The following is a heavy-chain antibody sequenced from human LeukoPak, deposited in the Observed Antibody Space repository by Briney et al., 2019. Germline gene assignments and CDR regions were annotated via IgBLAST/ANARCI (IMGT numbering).Heavy chain of an antibody. J-gene: IGHJ3*02. Sequence: ASVKVSCKSSGYTFTSHGISWVRRAPGQGLELMGWISGHNGDTKYAQKFEGRVTMTTDRSTSTAYMEMRSLRSDDTAVYHCARVSGYDSSFIDIWGQGTMVTVFS. D-gene: IGHD3-22*01. V-gene: IGHV1-18*01. CDR1: GYTFTSHG. CDR2: ISGHNGDT. CDR3: ARVSGYDSSFIDI.